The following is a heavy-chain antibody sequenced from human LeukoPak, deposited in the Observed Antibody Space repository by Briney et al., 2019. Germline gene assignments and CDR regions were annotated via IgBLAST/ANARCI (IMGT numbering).Heavy chain of an antibody. CDR3: AKDIGSGMATSYFDY. Sequence: SLRLSCAASGFTFDDHAMHWVRQAPGDGLEWDSGISWNSGSTGHADSVEGRFIISRDNAKNSLYLQMENLRAWDTALYFCAKDIGSGMATSYFDYWGRGTLVSVSS. CDR1: GFTFDDHA. D-gene: IGHD5-24*01. J-gene: IGHJ4*02. CDR2: ISWNSGST. V-gene: IGHV3-9*01.